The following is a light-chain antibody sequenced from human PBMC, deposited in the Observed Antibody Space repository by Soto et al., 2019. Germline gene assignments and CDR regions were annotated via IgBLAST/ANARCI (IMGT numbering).Light chain of an antibody. CDR2: ENK. CDR3: GTWDSSLSTWV. J-gene: IGLJ3*02. Sequence: QSVLTQPPSVSAAPGQTVAISCSESSSNMGNYFISWYQQVPGTAPRLLIDENKKRPSGIPDRSSGSKSGTSAALDITGLQTWDEAVYYCGTWDSSLSTWVFGGGTKLTVL. V-gene: IGLV1-51*02. CDR1: SSNMGNYF.